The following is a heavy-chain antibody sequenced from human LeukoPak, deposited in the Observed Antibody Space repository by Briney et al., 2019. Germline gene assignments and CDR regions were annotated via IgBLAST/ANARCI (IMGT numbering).Heavy chain of an antibody. CDR2: VNAGNGKT. J-gene: IGHJ4*02. D-gene: IGHD3-9*01. V-gene: IGHV1-3*01. Sequence: ASVKVSCKASGYTFTRYALHWVRQAPRQRLEWMGWVNAGNGKTKYSQKFQGRVTITRDTSASAAYMELNSLRSEDTAVYYCARSSYDFLTGSPLLNSFDYWGQGTLVTVSP. CDR3: ARSSYDFLTGSPLLNSFDY. CDR1: GYTFTRYA.